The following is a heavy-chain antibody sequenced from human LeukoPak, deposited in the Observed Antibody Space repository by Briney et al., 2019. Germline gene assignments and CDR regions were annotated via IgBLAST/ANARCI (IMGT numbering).Heavy chain of an antibody. CDR3: AGGKQWLVRRGRIDY. V-gene: IGHV1-69*06. J-gene: IGHJ4*02. Sequence: SVKVSCKASGGTFSSYAISWVRQAPGQGLEWMGGIIPIFGTANYAQKFQGGVTITADKSTSTAYMELSSLRSEDTAVYYCAGGKQWLVRRGRIDYWGQGTLVTVSS. CDR2: IIPIFGTA. CDR1: GGTFSSYA. D-gene: IGHD6-19*01.